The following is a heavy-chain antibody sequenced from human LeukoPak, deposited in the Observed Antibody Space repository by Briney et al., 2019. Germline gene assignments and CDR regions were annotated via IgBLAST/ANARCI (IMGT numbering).Heavy chain of an antibody. Sequence: SETLSLTCAVYGGSFSGYYWSWIRQPPGKGLEWIGEINHSGSTNYNPSLKSRVTISVDTSKNQFSLKLSSVTAADTAVYYCARGKISYYDSSGYPPFFDYWGQGTLVTVPS. CDR2: INHSGST. V-gene: IGHV4-34*01. D-gene: IGHD3-22*01. J-gene: IGHJ4*02. CDR3: ARGKISYYDSSGYPPFFDY. CDR1: GGSFSGYY.